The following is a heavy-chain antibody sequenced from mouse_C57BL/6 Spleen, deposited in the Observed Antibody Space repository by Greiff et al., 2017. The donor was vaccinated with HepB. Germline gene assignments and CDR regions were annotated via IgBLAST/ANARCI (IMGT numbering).Heavy chain of an antibody. Sequence: EVQGVESGGGLVKPGGSLKLSCAASGFTFSSYAMSWVRQTPEKRLEWVATISDGGSYTYYPDNVKGRFTISRDNAKNNLYLQMSHLKSEDTAMYYCARDRGIRWYFDVWGTGTTVTVSS. V-gene: IGHV5-4*01. CDR2: ISDGGSYT. D-gene: IGHD2-4*01. J-gene: IGHJ1*03. CDR3: ARDRGIRWYFDV. CDR1: GFTFSSYA.